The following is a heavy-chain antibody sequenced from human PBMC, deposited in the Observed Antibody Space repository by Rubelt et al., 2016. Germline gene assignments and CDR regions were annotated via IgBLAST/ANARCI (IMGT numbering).Heavy chain of an antibody. CDR1: GGSISSGGYY. Sequence: TLSLTCTVSGGSISSGGYYWSWIRQPPGKGLEWLGEINHSGSTNYNPSLKSRVTISVDTSKNQFSLKLSSVTAADTAVYYCARGYCTNGVCYGGDYWGQGTLVTVSS. V-gene: IGHV4-39*07. J-gene: IGHJ4*02. D-gene: IGHD2-8*01. CDR2: INHSGST. CDR3: ARGYCTNGVCYGGDY.